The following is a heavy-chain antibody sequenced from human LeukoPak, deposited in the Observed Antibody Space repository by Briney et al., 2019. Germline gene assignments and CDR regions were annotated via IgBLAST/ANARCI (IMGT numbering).Heavy chain of an antibody. CDR3: ASLTTADAFDI. CDR2: IYDSGST. V-gene: IGHV4-59*01. Sequence: SETLSLTCTVSGGSISSYYWSWIRQPPGKGLEWFGYIYDSGSTNYNPSLKSRVTISEDTSKNQFSLKLSSVTAADTAVFYCASLTTADAFDIWGQGTMVTVSS. D-gene: IGHD3-22*01. CDR1: GGSISSYY. J-gene: IGHJ3*02.